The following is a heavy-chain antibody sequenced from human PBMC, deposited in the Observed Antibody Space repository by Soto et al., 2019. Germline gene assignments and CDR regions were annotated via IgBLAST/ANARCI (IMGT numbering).Heavy chain of an antibody. Sequence: PSETLSLTCAVYGGSFSGYYWSWIRQPPGKGLEWIGEINHSGSTNYNPSLKSRVTISVDTSKNQFSLKLSSVTAADTAVYYCARGNFRSGDLLFWGQGTLVTVSS. CDR2: INHSGST. CDR1: GGSFSGYY. J-gene: IGHJ4*02. D-gene: IGHD3-10*01. CDR3: ARGNFRSGDLLF. V-gene: IGHV4-34*01.